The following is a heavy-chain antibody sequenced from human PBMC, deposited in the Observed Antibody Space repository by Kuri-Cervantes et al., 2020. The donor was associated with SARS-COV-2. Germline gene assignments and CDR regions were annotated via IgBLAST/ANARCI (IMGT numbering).Heavy chain of an antibody. CDR3: ATGHNWNYVSGGMDV. CDR1: GYTFTSYG. CDR2: ISAYNGNT. D-gene: IGHD1-7*01. V-gene: IGHV1-18*04. J-gene: IGHJ6*02. Sequence: ASVKVSCKASGYTFTSYGISWVRQAPGQRLEWMGWISAYNGNTNYAQKLQGRVTMTTDTSTSTAYMELRSLRSDDTAVYYCATGHNWNYVSGGMDVWGQGTTVTVSS.